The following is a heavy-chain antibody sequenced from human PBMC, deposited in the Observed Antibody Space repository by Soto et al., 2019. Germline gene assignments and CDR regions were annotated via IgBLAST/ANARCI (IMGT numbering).Heavy chain of an antibody. J-gene: IGHJ6*02. D-gene: IGHD3-3*01. V-gene: IGHV4-38-2*02. CDR1: GYSTSSGYY. CDR3: ARDHGEWLLFTDYYYYGMDV. CDR2: IYHSGST. Sequence: PSETLSLTCAVSGYSTSSGYYWGWIRQPPGKGLEWIGSIYHSGSTYYNPSLKSRVTISVDTSKNQFSLKLSSVTAADTAVYYCARDHGEWLLFTDYYYYGMDVWGQGTTVTVSS.